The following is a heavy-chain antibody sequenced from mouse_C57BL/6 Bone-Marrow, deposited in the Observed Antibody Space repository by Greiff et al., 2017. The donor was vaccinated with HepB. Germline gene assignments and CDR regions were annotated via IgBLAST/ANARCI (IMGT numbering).Heavy chain of an antibody. V-gene: IGHV5-12*01. J-gene: IGHJ4*01. Sequence: EVKLMESGGGLVQPGGSLKLSCAASGFTFSDYYMYWVRQTPEKRLEWVAYISNGGGSTYYPDTVKGRFTISRDNAKNTLYLQMSRLKSENTAMYYCARHPAYYSNLYAMDYWGQGTSVTVSS. CDR3: ARHPAYYSNLYAMDY. CDR2: ISNGGGST. D-gene: IGHD2-5*01. CDR1: GFTFSDYY.